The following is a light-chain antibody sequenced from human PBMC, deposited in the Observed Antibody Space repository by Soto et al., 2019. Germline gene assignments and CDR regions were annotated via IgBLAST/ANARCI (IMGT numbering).Light chain of an antibody. CDR1: QSVDSSY. J-gene: IGKJ1*01. CDR3: QQYGRSQGT. V-gene: IGKV3-20*01. Sequence: EVVLTQSPGTLSLSPGERASLSCRASQSVDSSYLAWYQQKPGQPPRVLIYGASIRATGIPDRFSGSGSGTVFTLTISRLEPEDFAVYYCQQYGRSQGTFGQGSKVEVK. CDR2: GAS.